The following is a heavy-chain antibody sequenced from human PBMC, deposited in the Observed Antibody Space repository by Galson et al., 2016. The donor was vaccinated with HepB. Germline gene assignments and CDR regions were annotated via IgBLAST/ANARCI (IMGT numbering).Heavy chain of an antibody. CDR1: GFTFRSYS. CDR3: AKRPSTSWGPFEF. V-gene: IGHV3-21*04. CDR2: ISSTSSYI. J-gene: IGHJ1*01. Sequence: SLRLSCAASGFTFRSYSVTWVRQAPGKGLEWVSFISSTSSYIYYADSVKGRFTISRDNAKNSLYLQMNSLRAEDTALYYCAKRPSTSWGPFEFWGQGSLVTVSS. D-gene: IGHD7-27*01.